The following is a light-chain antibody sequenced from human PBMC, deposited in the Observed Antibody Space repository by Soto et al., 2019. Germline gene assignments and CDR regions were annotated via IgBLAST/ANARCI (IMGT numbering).Light chain of an antibody. V-gene: IGKV1-5*01. J-gene: IGKJ1*01. CDR3: QQYNNCRP. CDR1: QSIISW. CDR2: DAS. Sequence: DIQMTQSPSTLSASVGDRVTITCRASQSIISWLAWYQQKPGKAPKLLIYDASSLESGVPSRFSGSGSGTEYSVTIRILQPDAIAAYSCQQYNNCRPLGQGTKVDIK.